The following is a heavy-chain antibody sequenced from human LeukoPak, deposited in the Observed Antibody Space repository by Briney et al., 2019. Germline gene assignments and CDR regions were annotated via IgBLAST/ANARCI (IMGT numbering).Heavy chain of an antibody. D-gene: IGHD3-3*01. V-gene: IGHV6-1*01. CDR2: TYYRSRWYN. J-gene: IGHJ4*02. Sequence: SQTLSLTCNVSGDTTSIGSSCRGWIRQSPSRGLEWLGRTYYRSRWYNDYAVSVNGRITISPDTAKNQFSLNLSSVTPEDTAVYFCARLSVFGMVLDQCDFWGQGALVTVSS. CDR1: GDTTSIGSSC. CDR3: ARLSVFGMVLDQCDF.